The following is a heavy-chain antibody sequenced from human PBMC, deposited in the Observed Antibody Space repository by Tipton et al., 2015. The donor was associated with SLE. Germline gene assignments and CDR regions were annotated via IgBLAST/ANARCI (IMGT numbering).Heavy chain of an antibody. CDR3: ARGRYNYGFGFDY. V-gene: IGHV4-59*08. CDR2: VCNSVST. CDR1: GASVSSFC. Sequence: TLSLTCTVSGASVSSFCWNWIRQSPGKGLEWIACVCNSVSTNNDPSLKSRGTISVDTSKNHFSLELTSVTAADTAVYYCARGRYNYGFGFDYWGQGTLVTVSS. D-gene: IGHD5-18*01. J-gene: IGHJ4*02.